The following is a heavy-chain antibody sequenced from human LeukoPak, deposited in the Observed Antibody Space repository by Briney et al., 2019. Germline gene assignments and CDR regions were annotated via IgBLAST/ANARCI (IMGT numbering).Heavy chain of an antibody. V-gene: IGHV3-23*01. Sequence: GGSLRLSCAASGFTFSIYEMNWVRQAPGKGLEWVSAISGSGGSTYYADSVKGRFTISRDNSKNTLYLQMNSLRAEDTAVYYCARGQEAATHWGQGTLVTVSS. CDR3: ARGQEAATH. CDR2: ISGSGGST. CDR1: GFTFSIYE. D-gene: IGHD3-10*01. J-gene: IGHJ4*02.